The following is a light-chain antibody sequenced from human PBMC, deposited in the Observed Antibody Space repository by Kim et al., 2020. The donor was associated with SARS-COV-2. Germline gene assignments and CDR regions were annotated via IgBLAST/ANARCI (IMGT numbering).Light chain of an antibody. Sequence: LGQTVRITCQGDSRRSNDASWYQQKPGQAPVLVIYGKNNRPSGIPDRFCGSSSGNTASLTITGAQAEDEADYYCNARDSSGNPHYVFGTGTKVTVL. J-gene: IGLJ1*01. CDR1: SRRSND. CDR2: GKN. CDR3: NARDSSGNPHYV. V-gene: IGLV3-19*01.